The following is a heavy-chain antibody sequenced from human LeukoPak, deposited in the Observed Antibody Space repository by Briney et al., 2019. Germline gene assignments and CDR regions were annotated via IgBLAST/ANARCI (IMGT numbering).Heavy chain of an antibody. V-gene: IGHV1-69*05. Sequence: SVKVSCKASGGTFSSYAISWVRQAPGQGLEWMGGIIPIFGTANYAQKFQGRVTITTDESTSTAYMELSSLRSEDTAVYYCARDNYAGANWFDPWGQGALVTVSS. J-gene: IGHJ5*02. D-gene: IGHD1-7*01. CDR2: IIPIFGTA. CDR3: ARDNYAGANWFDP. CDR1: GGTFSSYA.